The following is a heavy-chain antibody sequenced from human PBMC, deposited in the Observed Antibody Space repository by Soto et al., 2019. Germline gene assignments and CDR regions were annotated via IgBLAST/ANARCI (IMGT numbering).Heavy chain of an antibody. Sequence: PSATLSLTCAVYGGSFSGYYWTWIRQPPGQGLEWIGEINHSGSTNYNPSLKSRVTISVDTSKNQFSLKLSSVTAADTAVYYCARGRAASRLYYYYGMDVWGQGTTVT. CDR3: ARGRAASRLYYYYGMDV. CDR2: INHSGST. D-gene: IGHD6-13*01. CDR1: GGSFSGYY. V-gene: IGHV4-34*01. J-gene: IGHJ6*02.